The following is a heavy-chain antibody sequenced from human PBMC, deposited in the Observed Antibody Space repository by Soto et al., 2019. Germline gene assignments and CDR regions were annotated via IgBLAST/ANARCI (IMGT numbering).Heavy chain of an antibody. CDR2: IKSKTDGGTT. V-gene: IGHV3-15*07. Sequence: EVQLVESGGGLVKPGGSLRLSCAASGFTFSNAWMNWVRQAPGKGLEWVGRIKSKTDGGTTDYAAPVKGRFTIGRDDSTITLYLKMNSLKTEDTAVYYCTTRDTRSGYYRQTRYYFDYWGQGTLVTVSS. CDR1: GFTFSNAW. J-gene: IGHJ4*02. CDR3: TTRDTRSGYYRQTRYYFDY. D-gene: IGHD3-22*01.